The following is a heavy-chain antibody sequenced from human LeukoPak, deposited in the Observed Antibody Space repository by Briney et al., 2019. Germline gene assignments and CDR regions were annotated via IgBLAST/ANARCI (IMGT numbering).Heavy chain of an antibody. J-gene: IGHJ4*02. Sequence: PGGSLRLSCAASGFTFSSYWMSWVRQAPGKGLEWVANIKQDGSEKYYVDSVKGRFTISRDNAKNSLYLQMNSLRAEDTAVYYCARDSYYGSGSYSADRYWGQGTLVTVSS. CDR1: GFTFSSYW. D-gene: IGHD3-10*01. CDR2: IKQDGSEK. CDR3: ARDSYYGSGSYSADRY. V-gene: IGHV3-7*01.